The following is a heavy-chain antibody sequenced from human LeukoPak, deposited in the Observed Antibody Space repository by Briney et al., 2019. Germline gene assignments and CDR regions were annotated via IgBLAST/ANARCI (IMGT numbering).Heavy chain of an antibody. CDR2: LSYDGSNK. J-gene: IGHJ4*02. CDR1: GFTFSSYA. Sequence: GRSLRLSCAASGFTFSSYAMHWVRQAPGKGLEWVAVLSYDGSNKYYADSVKGRFTISRDNSKNTVYLHINSLGAEDTAVYYCTRGLYGSPGDNWGQGTLVTVSS. CDR3: TRGLYGSPGDN. D-gene: IGHD1-26*01. V-gene: IGHV3-30*04.